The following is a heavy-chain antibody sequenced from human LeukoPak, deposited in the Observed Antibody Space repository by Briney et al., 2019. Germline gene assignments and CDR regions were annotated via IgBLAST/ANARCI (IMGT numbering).Heavy chain of an antibody. J-gene: IGHJ4*02. CDR2: IYYSGST. V-gene: IGHV4-59*01. D-gene: IGHD2-21*01. CDR3: ARVFSGIDS. Sequence: PSETLSLTCTASGGSIRSYYWSWIRQPPGQGLEWIGYIYYSGSTNYNPSLKSRVTISLDRSETQLPLKLTSVTAADTAVYYCARVFSGIDSWGQGTLVTASS. CDR1: GGSIRSYY.